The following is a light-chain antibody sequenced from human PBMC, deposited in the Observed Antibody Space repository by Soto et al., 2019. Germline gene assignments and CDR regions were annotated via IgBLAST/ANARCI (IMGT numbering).Light chain of an antibody. CDR1: QDISNY. CDR2: DAS. V-gene: IGKV1-33*01. J-gene: IGKJ4*01. Sequence: DIQMTQSPSSLSASVGDRVTITCQASQDISNYLNWYQQKPGKAPKLLIYDASNLETGFHSRFSGSGSGTDFTFTISSLQPEDIATYYRQQYDYLPVTFGGWTKVEIK. CDR3: QQYDYLPVT.